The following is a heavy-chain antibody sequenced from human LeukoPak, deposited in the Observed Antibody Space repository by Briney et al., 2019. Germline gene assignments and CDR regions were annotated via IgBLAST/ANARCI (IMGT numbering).Heavy chain of an antibody. CDR1: GFTFCDYA. D-gene: IGHD6-19*01. J-gene: IGHJ4*02. V-gene: IGHV3-49*04. CDR3: SRGSIENGSGWYIDY. Sequence: GGSLRLSCTTSGFTFCDYAVAWVRQAPGKGLDWVGFARNRAYGGATEYAASAKGRFTISRDDSRNIAYLQMSGLQTDDTAVYYCSRGSIENGSGWYIDYWGQGTLVTVSS. CDR2: ARNRAYGGAT.